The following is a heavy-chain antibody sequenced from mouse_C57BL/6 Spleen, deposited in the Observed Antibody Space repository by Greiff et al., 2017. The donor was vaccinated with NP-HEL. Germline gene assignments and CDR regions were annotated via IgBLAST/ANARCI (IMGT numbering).Heavy chain of an antibody. CDR3: TRGDITTVVATGAMDY. J-gene: IGHJ4*01. V-gene: IGHV1-5*01. CDR1: GYTFTSYW. Sequence: EVQLQQSGTVLARPGASVKMSCKTSGYTFTSYWMHWVKQRPGQGLEWIGAIYPGNSDTSYNQKFKGKAKLTAVTSASTAYMELSSLTNEDSAVYYCTRGDITTVVATGAMDYWGQGTSVTVSS. CDR2: IYPGNSDT. D-gene: IGHD1-1*01.